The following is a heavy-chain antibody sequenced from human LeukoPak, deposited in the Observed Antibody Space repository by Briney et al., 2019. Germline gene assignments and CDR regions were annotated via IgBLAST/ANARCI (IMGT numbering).Heavy chain of an antibody. V-gene: IGHV1-18*01. D-gene: IGHD3-22*01. Sequence: GASVKVSCKASGYTFTSYGISWVRQAPGQGLEWMGWINPNNGNTNYAQMLQGRVTMTTDTSTSTAYMELRSLRSDDTAVYYCVREESYYDSSGHAFDIWGQGTMVTVSS. CDR1: GYTFTSYG. CDR2: INPNNGNT. J-gene: IGHJ3*02. CDR3: VREESYYDSSGHAFDI.